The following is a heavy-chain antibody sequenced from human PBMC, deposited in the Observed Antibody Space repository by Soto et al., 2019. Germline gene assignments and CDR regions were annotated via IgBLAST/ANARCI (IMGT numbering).Heavy chain of an antibody. Sequence: ESGGGVVQPGRSLRLSCAASGFTFSSYAMHWVRQAPGKGLEWVAVISYDGSNKYYADSVKGRFTISRDNSKNTLYLQMNSLGAEDTAVYYCARVVVVAATSLHDYWGQGTLVTVSS. CDR3: ARVVVVAATSLHDY. V-gene: IGHV3-30-3*01. CDR1: GFTFSSYA. CDR2: ISYDGSNK. D-gene: IGHD2-15*01. J-gene: IGHJ4*02.